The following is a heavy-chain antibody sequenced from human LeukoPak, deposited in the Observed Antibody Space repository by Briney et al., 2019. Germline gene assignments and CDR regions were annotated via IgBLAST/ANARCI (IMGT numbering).Heavy chain of an antibody. CDR2: INHSGST. J-gene: IGHJ5*02. CDR3: ARARRRFDP. Sequence: KGLEWIGEINHSGSTNYNPSLKSRVTISVDTSKNQFSLKLSSVTAADTAVYYCARARRRFDPWGQGTLVTVSS. V-gene: IGHV4-34*01.